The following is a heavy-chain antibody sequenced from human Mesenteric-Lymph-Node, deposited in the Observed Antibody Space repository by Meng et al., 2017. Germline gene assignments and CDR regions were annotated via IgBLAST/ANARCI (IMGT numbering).Heavy chain of an antibody. D-gene: IGHD3-22*01. CDR1: GGTFSSYA. J-gene: IGHJ6*02. V-gene: IGHV1-69*13. Sequence: SVKVSCKASGGTFSSYAISWVRQAPGQGLEWMGGIIPIFGTANYAQKFQGRVTITADESTSTAYMELSSLRSEDTAVYYCARDLGYYYDSSGYPASDGMDVWGQGTTVTVSS. CDR2: IIPIFGTA. CDR3: ARDLGYYYDSSGYPASDGMDV.